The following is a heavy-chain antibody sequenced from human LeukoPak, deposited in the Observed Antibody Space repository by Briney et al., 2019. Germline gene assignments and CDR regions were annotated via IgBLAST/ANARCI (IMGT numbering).Heavy chain of an antibody. CDR1: GFTFSSYG. Sequence: GRSLRPSCAASGFTFSSYGMHWVRQAPGKGLEWVAVIWYDGSNKYYADSVRGRFTISRDSSKNTLYLQMNSLRAEDTAVYSCAKERGHPLANYYMDVWGKGTTVTVSS. CDR3: AKERGHPLANYYMDV. CDR2: IWYDGSNK. J-gene: IGHJ6*03. D-gene: IGHD1-26*01. V-gene: IGHV3-33*06.